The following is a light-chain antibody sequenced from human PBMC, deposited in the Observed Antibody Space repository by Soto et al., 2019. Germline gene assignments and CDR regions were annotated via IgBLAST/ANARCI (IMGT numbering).Light chain of an antibody. CDR2: AAS. CDR3: QQYKRWPFP. V-gene: IGKV3-15*01. CDR1: QPVSSH. J-gene: IGKJ2*01. Sequence: EIVMTQSPGTLSVSPGEGAPLSCRANQPVSSHLAWYQHKPGQAPRLLIHAASTRAPGVPVRFSGSGSGTEFTLPSSSRQAEDVAVYYCQQYKRWPFPFGQVTNLEIK.